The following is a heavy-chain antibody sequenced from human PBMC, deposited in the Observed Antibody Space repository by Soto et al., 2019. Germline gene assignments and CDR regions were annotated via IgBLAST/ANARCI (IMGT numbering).Heavy chain of an antibody. D-gene: IGHD1-7*01. Sequence: GGSLRLSCAASGFTFSSNWMSWVRLTPGKGLEWVANINEDGSEEYYVDSARGRFTISRDNAKNALYLQMNSLRVEDTAIYYCARGPDAGTTDYWGQGTPVTVSS. J-gene: IGHJ4*02. V-gene: IGHV3-7*01. CDR2: INEDGSEE. CDR1: GFTFSSNW. CDR3: ARGPDAGTTDY.